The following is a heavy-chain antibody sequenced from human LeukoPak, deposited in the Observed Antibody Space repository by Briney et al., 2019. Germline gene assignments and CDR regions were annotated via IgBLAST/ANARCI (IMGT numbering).Heavy chain of an antibody. CDR1: GGSISSYY. CDR3: ARRGSSSWYFDY. D-gene: IGHD6-13*01. J-gene: IGHJ4*02. Sequence: NPSETLSLTCTVSGGSISSYYWSWIRQPPGKGLEWIGYIYYSGSTNYNPSLKSRVTISVDTSKNQFSLKLTPVTAADTAVYYCARRGSSSWYFDYWGQGTLVTVSS. CDR2: IYYSGST. V-gene: IGHV4-59*01.